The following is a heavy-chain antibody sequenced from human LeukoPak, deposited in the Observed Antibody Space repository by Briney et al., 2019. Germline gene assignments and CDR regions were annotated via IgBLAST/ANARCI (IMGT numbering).Heavy chain of an antibody. CDR2: ISSSSSYI. V-gene: IGHV3-21*01. Sequence: GGSLRLSCAASGFTFISYSMNWVRQAPGKGLEWVSSISSSSSYIYYADSVKGRFTISRDNAKNSLYLQMNSLRAEDTAVYYCARGGVDSSGWYVDYWGQGTLVTVPS. J-gene: IGHJ4*02. CDR3: ARGGVDSSGWYVDY. CDR1: GFTFISYS. D-gene: IGHD6-19*01.